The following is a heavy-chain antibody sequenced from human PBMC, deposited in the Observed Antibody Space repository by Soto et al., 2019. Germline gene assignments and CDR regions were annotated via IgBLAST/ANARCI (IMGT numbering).Heavy chain of an antibody. CDR3: ARQQDDYVDY. CDR2: IYYSGST. J-gene: IGHJ4*02. Sequence: QLPLQESGPGLVKPSETLSLTCTVSGGSISSSSYYWGWIRQPPGKGLEWIGSIYYSGSTYYNPSRKSRVTISVDTSKTQFSLKLSSVTAADPAVYYCARQQDDYVDYWGQGTLVTVSS. CDR1: GGSISSSSYY. V-gene: IGHV4-39*01.